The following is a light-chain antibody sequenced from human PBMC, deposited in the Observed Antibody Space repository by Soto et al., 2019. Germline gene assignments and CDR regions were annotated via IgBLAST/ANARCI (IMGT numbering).Light chain of an antibody. CDR2: FAS. V-gene: IGKV3-20*01. CDR1: QSVRDDY. Sequence: DIVLTQSPGSLSLSPGESAALSCRASQSVRDDYFAWYQQRPGQAPRLLISFASRRAAGIPDRFSGSGSGTDFTLTISRVEPEDLAVYFCQQYGSSPRTFGQGTKLEIK. CDR3: QQYGSSPRT. J-gene: IGKJ2*01.